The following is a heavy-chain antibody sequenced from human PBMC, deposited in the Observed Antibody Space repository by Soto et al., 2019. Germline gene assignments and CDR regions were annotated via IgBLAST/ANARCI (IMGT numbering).Heavy chain of an antibody. CDR2: ISYDGSNK. Sequence: PLGSLRLSCAASGFTFSSYGMHWVRQAPGKGLEWVAVISYDGSNKYYADSVKGRFTISRDNSKNTLYLQMNSLRAEDTAVYYCAKAARVVSAIDYWGQGTLVTVSS. D-gene: IGHD3-22*01. J-gene: IGHJ4*02. CDR3: AKAARVVSAIDY. V-gene: IGHV3-30*18. CDR1: GFTFSSYG.